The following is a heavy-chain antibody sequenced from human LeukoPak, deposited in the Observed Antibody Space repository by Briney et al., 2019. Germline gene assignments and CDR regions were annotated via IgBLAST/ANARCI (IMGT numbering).Heavy chain of an antibody. J-gene: IGHJ5*02. CDR1: GFTFSSYS. Sequence: PGGSLRLSCAASGFTFSSYSMNWVRQAPGKGLEWVSYISSSSSTIYYADSVKGRFTISRDNAKNSLYLQMNSLRDEDTAVYYCARERLAYCGGDCPTDWFDPWGQGTLVTVSS. CDR3: ARERLAYCGGDCPTDWFDP. D-gene: IGHD2-21*02. CDR2: ISSSSSTI. V-gene: IGHV3-48*02.